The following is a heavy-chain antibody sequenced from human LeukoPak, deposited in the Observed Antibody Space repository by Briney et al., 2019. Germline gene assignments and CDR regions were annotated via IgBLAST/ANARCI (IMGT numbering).Heavy chain of an antibody. CDR1: GGSISSGSYY. Sequence: SETLSLTCIVSGGSISSGSYYWSWIRQPAGKGLEWIGRIYTSGSTNYNPSLKSRVTISVDTSKNQFSLKLSSVTAADTAVYYCAADTDYWGQGTLVTVSS. CDR2: IYTSGST. V-gene: IGHV4-61*02. J-gene: IGHJ4*02. D-gene: IGHD2-2*02. CDR3: AADTDY.